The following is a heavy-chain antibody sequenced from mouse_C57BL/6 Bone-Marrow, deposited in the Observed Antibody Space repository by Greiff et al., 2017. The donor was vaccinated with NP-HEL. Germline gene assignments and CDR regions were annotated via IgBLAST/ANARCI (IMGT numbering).Heavy chain of an antibody. CDR3: ARDYYDYGSSYAYYWYCDV. J-gene: IGHJ1*03. D-gene: IGHD1-1*01. CDR1: GYAFTNYL. V-gene: IGHV1-54*01. Sequence: QVQLQQSGAELVRPGTSVKVSCKASGYAFTNYLIEWVKQRPGQGLEWIGVINPGSGGTNYNEKFKGKATLTADKSSSTAYMQLSSLTSEDSAVYFCARDYYDYGSSYAYYWYCDVWGTGTTVTVSS. CDR2: INPGSGGT.